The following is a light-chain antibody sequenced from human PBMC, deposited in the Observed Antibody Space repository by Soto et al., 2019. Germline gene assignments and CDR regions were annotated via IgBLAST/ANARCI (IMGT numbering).Light chain of an antibody. CDR3: QQYGSSPT. Sequence: EIVLTQSPGTLSLSPGERATLSCRSSQSVSSSYLAWYRQKPGQAPRLLIYDVSSRATGIPDRFSGSGSGTDFTLTISRLEPEDFAVYYCQQYGSSPTFGQGTKVEIK. CDR2: DVS. V-gene: IGKV3-20*01. J-gene: IGKJ1*01. CDR1: QSVSSSY.